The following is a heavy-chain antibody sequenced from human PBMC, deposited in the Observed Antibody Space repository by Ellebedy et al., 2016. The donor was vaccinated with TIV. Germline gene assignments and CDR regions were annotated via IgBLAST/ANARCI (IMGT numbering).Heavy chain of an antibody. V-gene: IGHV3-30*01. CDR2: ISYDGSNK. D-gene: IGHD5-18*01. Sequence: GESLKISCAASGFPFSSYSMHWVRQAQGKGLEWVAVISYDGSNKYYADSVKGRFTISRDNSKNTLYLQMNSLRTEDTAVYYCAREVDTRWFDPWGQGTLVTVSS. CDR1: GFPFSSYS. J-gene: IGHJ5*02. CDR3: AREVDTRWFDP.